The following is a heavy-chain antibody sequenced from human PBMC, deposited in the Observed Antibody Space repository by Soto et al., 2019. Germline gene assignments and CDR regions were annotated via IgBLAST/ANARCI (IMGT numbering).Heavy chain of an antibody. CDR2: ISNRGDT. CDR1: GFIVSDTY. CDR3: AREPRYCRGGSCSITGDAYDI. Sequence: GGSLRLSCTASGFIVSDTYVNWVRQAPGKGQEWVPVISNRGDTHYADSVRGRFSLSRDISDNTLHLQMNNLRVEDTAVYYCAREPRYCRGGSCSITGDAYDIWGQGTMVTVSS. V-gene: IGHV3-66*01. J-gene: IGHJ3*02. D-gene: IGHD2-15*01.